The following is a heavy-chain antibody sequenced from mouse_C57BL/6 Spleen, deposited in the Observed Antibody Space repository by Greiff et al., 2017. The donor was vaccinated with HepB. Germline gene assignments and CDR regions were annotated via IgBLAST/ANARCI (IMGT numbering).Heavy chain of an antibody. D-gene: IGHD1-1*01. CDR1: GYTFTSYW. V-gene: IGHV1-61*01. Sequence: QVQLQQSGAELVRPGSSVKLSCKASGYTFTSYWMDWVKQRPGQGLEWIGNIYPSDSETHYNQKFKDKATLTVDKSSSTAYMQLSSLTSEDSAVYYCAREYYGLGYFDYWGQGTTLTVSS. CDR2: IYPSDSET. CDR3: AREYYGLGYFDY. J-gene: IGHJ2*01.